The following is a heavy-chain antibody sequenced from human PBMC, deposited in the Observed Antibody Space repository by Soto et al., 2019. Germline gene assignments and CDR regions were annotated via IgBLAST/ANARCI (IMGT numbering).Heavy chain of an antibody. Sequence: GGSLRLSCAASGFIFSNYDVHWVRQTSGHGLEWVSRIGVAGDTNYSGSVKGRFTISRDNSKNMLCLQMNSLRADDTAVYYCASSINWGQGTLVTVSS. J-gene: IGHJ4*02. CDR1: GFIFSNYD. CDR2: IGVAGDT. CDR3: ASSIN. V-gene: IGHV3-13*01.